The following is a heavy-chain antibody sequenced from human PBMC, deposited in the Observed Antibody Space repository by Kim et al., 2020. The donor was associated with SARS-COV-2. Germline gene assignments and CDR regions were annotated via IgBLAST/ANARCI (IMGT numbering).Heavy chain of an antibody. J-gene: IGHJ6*02. CDR1: GFTFSSYA. CDR2: ISYDGSNK. CDR3: ATKPPLSYYDIFRLDYGMDV. Sequence: GGSLRLSCAASGFTFSSYAMHWVRQAPGKGLEWVAVISYDGSNKYYADSVKGRFTISRDNSKNTLYLQMNSLRAEDTAVYYCATKPPLSYYDIFRLDYGMDVWGQGTTVTVSS. V-gene: IGHV3-30-3*01. D-gene: IGHD3-9*01.